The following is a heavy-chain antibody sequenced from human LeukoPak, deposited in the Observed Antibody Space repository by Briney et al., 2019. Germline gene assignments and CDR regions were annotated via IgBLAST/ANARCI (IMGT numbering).Heavy chain of an antibody. Sequence: SGTLSLTCAVSGGSISSSNWWSWARQPPGKGLEWIGEIYHSGSTNYNPSLESRVTISVDKSKNQFSLKLSSVTAADTAVYYCARDLRYSSGWYGYYYYGMDVWGQGTTVTVSS. CDR2: IYHSGST. D-gene: IGHD6-19*01. V-gene: IGHV4-4*02. CDR3: ARDLRYSSGWYGYYYYGMDV. CDR1: GGSISSSNW. J-gene: IGHJ6*02.